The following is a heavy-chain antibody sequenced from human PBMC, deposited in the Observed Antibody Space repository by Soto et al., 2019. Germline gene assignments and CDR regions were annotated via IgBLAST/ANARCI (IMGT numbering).Heavy chain of an antibody. Sequence: QVQLVQSGAEVKKPGASVKVSCKTSGYTFTDYGISWVRQAPGQGLEWMGWISTYNGNTNYAQKLQGRVTMTTATSTSTVYMELRRLRSDATAVYYCARDLGPAAIGDIEYWGQGTLVTVSS. V-gene: IGHV1-18*01. CDR2: ISTYNGNT. CDR1: GYTFTDYG. D-gene: IGHD2-2*02. J-gene: IGHJ4*02. CDR3: ARDLGPAAIGDIEY.